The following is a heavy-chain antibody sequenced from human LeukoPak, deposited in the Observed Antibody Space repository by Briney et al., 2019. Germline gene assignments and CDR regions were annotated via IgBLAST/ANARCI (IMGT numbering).Heavy chain of an antibody. D-gene: IGHD3-22*01. CDR1: GYSIRSAYY. CDR2: IYHSGRT. CDR3: ASNGLFDTSGFYF. Sequence: SETLSLTCTVSGYSIRSAYYWGWIRQTPGKGLEWIGSIYHSGRTYYDPSLNSRVTISMGTSKNQFSLKLSSVTAADTAVYYCASNGLFDTSGFYFWGQGALVTVSS. J-gene: IGHJ4*02. V-gene: IGHV4-38-2*02.